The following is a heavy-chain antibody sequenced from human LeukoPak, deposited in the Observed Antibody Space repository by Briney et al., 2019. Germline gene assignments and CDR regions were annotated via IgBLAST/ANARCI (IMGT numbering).Heavy chain of an antibody. Sequence: SSETLSLTCTVSGGSISSYYWSWIRQPAGKGLEWIGYFYYSGSTYYNPSLKSRVTISVDTSKNQLSLKLSSVTAADTAVYYCARESNYHGSGTGWFDPWGQGTLVTVSS. D-gene: IGHD3-10*01. CDR2: FYYSGST. CDR1: GGSISSYY. CDR3: ARESNYHGSGTGWFDP. V-gene: IGHV4-59*12. J-gene: IGHJ5*02.